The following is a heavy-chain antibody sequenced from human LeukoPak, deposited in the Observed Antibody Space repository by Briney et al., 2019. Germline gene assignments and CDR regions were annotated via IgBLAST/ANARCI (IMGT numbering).Heavy chain of an antibody. CDR2: IKQDGSEK. CDR1: EFTISSYW. CDR3: ARDSSFLGMGY. V-gene: IGHV3-7*01. Sequence: GGSLRLSCAASEFTISSYWMSWVRQAPGKGLEWVANIKQDGSEKYYVDSVKGRFTISRDNAKNSLYLQMNSLRVEDTAVYYCARDSSFLGMGYWGQGTLVTVSS. J-gene: IGHJ4*02. D-gene: IGHD7-27*01.